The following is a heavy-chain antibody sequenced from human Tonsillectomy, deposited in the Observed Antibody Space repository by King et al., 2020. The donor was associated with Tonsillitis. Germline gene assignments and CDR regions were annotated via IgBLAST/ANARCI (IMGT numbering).Heavy chain of an antibody. D-gene: IGHD3-22*01. Sequence: VQLVESGGGVVQPGRSLRLSCAASGFTFSNYAMHWVRQAPGKGLEWVALIKYDGSNKYYADSVKGRFTISRDNSKNTQYLQMNSLRTEDTAVYYCARRSLALDSSGYPGPPDYWGQGTLVTVSS. CDR3: ARRSLALDSSGYPGPPDY. CDR2: IKYDGSNK. V-gene: IGHV3-30*04. CDR1: GFTFSNYA. J-gene: IGHJ4*02.